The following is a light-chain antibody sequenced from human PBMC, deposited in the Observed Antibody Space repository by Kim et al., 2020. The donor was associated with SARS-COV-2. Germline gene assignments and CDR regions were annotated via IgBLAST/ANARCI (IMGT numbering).Light chain of an antibody. Sequence: ASVGDSVTITCQASQSISDWLAWYQEKPGRAPNLLISSASSLESGVPSRFSGSGSGTEFTLTISSLQPDDFATYYCQQYHSYSITFGQGTRLEIK. CDR2: SAS. CDR3: QQYHSYSIT. CDR1: QSISDW. J-gene: IGKJ5*01. V-gene: IGKV1-5*03.